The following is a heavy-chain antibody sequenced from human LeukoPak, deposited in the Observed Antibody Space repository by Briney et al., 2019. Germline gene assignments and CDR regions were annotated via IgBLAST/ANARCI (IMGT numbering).Heavy chain of an antibody. D-gene: IGHD3-22*01. Sequence: ASVKVSCKASGYTFTGYYMHWVRQASGQGLEWMGRINPNSGGTNYAQKFQGRVTMTRDTSISTAYMELSRLRSDDTAVYYCARDLYDSSGYKFDYWGQGTLVTVSS. CDR2: INPNSGGT. V-gene: IGHV1-2*06. J-gene: IGHJ4*02. CDR3: ARDLYDSSGYKFDY. CDR1: GYTFTGYY.